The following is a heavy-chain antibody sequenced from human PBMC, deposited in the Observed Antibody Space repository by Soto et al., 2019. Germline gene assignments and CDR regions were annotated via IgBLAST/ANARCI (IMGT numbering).Heavy chain of an antibody. J-gene: IGHJ2*01. D-gene: IGHD5-12*01. CDR2: ISGSSSTK. CDR3: ARGPEGGGDEFGFLAWNFDL. V-gene: IGHV3-48*02. CDR1: GFTFSSYS. Sequence: EVQMVESGGGLVQPGGSLRLSCVVSGFTFSSYSVNCVRRAPGKGLEWVAYISGSSSTKYYADSVKGRVTIYRDNVKSTLYLQMDSLRDEDTVVYYCARGPEGGGDEFGFLAWNFDLWGRGTPVTVSS.